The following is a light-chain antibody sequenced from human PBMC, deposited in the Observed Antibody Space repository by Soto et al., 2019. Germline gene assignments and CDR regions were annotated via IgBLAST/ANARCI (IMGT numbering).Light chain of an antibody. CDR3: QQSFSTPYT. V-gene: IGKV1-39*01. CDR1: QSISSF. Sequence: DTQMTQSPSSLSVSVGDRVTITCRASQSISSFLNWYQQKPGKAPKVLIYGASSLQSGVPSRFSGSGSGTDFTLTISSLQREDLATYYCQQSFSTPYTFGQGTKLEIK. CDR2: GAS. J-gene: IGKJ2*01.